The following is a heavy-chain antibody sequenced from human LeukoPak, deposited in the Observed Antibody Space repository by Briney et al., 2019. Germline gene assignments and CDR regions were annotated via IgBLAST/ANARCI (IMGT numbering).Heavy chain of an antibody. CDR1: GGSISSYH. CDR3: ARDARLHYYFDY. CDR2: FYTSGST. D-gene: IGHD6-25*01. Sequence: SETLSLTCTVSGGSISSYHWSWIRQPAGKGLEWIGRFYTSGSTHYNPSLKSRVTMSIDTSKNQFSLKLSSVTAADTAVYYCARDARLHYYFDYWGQGTLVTVSS. J-gene: IGHJ4*02. V-gene: IGHV4-4*07.